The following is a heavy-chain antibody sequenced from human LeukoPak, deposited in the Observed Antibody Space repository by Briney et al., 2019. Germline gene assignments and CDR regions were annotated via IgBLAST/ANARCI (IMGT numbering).Heavy chain of an antibody. CDR3: ARELTTPREWDLLGGGY. CDR1: GFTFSAYW. V-gene: IGHV3-7*01. CDR2: IKQDGSEK. J-gene: IGHJ4*02. D-gene: IGHD1-26*01. Sequence: GGSLRLSCAASGFTFSAYWMTWVRQAPGKGLEWVANIKQDGSEKYYLDSVKGRFTISRDNAKNSLYLQMNSLRAEDTAVYYCARELTTPREWDLLGGGYWGQGTLVTVSS.